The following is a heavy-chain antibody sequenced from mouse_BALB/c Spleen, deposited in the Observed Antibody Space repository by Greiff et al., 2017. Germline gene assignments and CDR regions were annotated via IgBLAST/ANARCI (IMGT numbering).Heavy chain of an antibody. D-gene: IGHD2-4*01. V-gene: IGHV1-7*01. CDR3: ARGIYYDYVWLAY. CDR1: GYTFTSYW. CDR2: INPSTGYT. J-gene: IGHJ3*01. Sequence: VQLVESGAELAKPGASVKMSCKASGYTFTSYWMHWVKQRPGQGLEWIGYINPSTGYTEYNQKFKDKATLTADKSSSTAYMQLSSLTSEDSAVYYCARGIYYDYVWLAYWGQGTLVTVSA.